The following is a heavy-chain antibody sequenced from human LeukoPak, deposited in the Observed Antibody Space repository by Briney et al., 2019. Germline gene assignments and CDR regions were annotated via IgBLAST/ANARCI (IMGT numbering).Heavy chain of an antibody. J-gene: IGHJ4*02. D-gene: IGHD5-18*01. CDR3: ARDSYSYGYGGFDY. Sequence: SQTLSLTCTLSGGSISSGDRYWSWIRQSPGKGLEWIGYIYSTGNTYYNPSLKSRVIISVDTSKNQFSLELNSVTAADTAVYYCARDSYSYGYGGFDYWGQGILVTVSS. CDR1: GGSISSGDRY. V-gene: IGHV4-30-4*01. CDR2: IYSTGNT.